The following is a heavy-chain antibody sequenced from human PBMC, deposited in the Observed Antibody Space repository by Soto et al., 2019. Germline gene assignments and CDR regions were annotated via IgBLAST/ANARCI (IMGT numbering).Heavy chain of an antibody. V-gene: IGHV3-33*01. CDR2: IWYDGSNK. J-gene: IGHJ5*02. D-gene: IGHD6-13*01. Sequence: QVQLVESGGGVVQPGRSLRLSCAASGFTFSSYGMHWVRQAPGKGLEWVAVIWYDGSNKYYADSVKGRFTISRDNSKNTLYLQMNSLRAEDTAVYYCARTGAAAGSRGNWFDPWGQGTLVTVSS. CDR3: ARTGAAAGSRGNWFDP. CDR1: GFTFSSYG.